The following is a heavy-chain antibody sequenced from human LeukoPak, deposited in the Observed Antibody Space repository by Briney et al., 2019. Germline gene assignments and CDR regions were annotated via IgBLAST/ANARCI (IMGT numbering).Heavy chain of an antibody. J-gene: IGHJ5*02. D-gene: IGHD3-10*01. CDR2: ISADGGST. CDR1: GLNFGDSA. CDR3: ARRNVLLWFGEGGDWFDP. Sequence: PGGSLRLSCVASGLNFGDSAMHWVRQAPGKGLEWVSLISADGGSTFSSDSVKGRFSISRDNSKNSLYLQMDSLRSEDTAMYYCARRNVLLWFGEGGDWFDPWGQGTLVTVSS. V-gene: IGHV3-43*02.